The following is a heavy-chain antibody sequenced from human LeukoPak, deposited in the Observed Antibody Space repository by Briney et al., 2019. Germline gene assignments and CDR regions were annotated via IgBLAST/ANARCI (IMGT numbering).Heavy chain of an antibody. Sequence: SETLSLTCTVSGYSISSGYYWGWIRQPPGKGLEWIGSIYHSGSTYYNPSLKSRVTISVDTSKNQFSLKLSSVTAADTAVYYCARDGSGGWSNFDYWGQGTLVTVSS. CDR2: IYHSGST. D-gene: IGHD6-19*01. CDR3: ARDGSGGWSNFDY. J-gene: IGHJ4*02. CDR1: GYSISSGYY. V-gene: IGHV4-38-2*02.